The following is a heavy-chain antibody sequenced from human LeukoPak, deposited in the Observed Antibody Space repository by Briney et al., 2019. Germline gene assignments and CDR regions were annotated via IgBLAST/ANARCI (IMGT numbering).Heavy chain of an antibody. CDR1: GFTFSNYR. CDR2: INQDRSQT. CDR3: ARWRGQQSEFDL. Sequence: PGGSLRLSCAASGFTFSNYRISWVRQPPGKGLDWVAHINQDRSQTSYVDSVKGRFTISRDNAKSALYLQMNSLRAEDTAVYYCARWRGQQSEFDLWGQGNLVSVSS. D-gene: IGHD4-11*01. V-gene: IGHV3-7*01. J-gene: IGHJ4*02.